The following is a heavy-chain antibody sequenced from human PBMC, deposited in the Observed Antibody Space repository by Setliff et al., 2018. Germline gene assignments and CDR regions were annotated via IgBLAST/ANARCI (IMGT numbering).Heavy chain of an antibody. CDR2: INHSGST. D-gene: IGHD3-22*01. CDR1: GGSFSGYY. Sequence: SETLSLTCAVYGGSFSGYYWSWIRQPPGKGLEWIGEINHSGSTNYNPSLKSRVTISVDTSKNQFSLKLSFVTAADTAVYYCARGKNGSRQLVVLGWFDPLGQGTLVTVSS. J-gene: IGHJ5*02. V-gene: IGHV4-34*01. CDR3: ARGKNGSRQLVVLGWFDP.